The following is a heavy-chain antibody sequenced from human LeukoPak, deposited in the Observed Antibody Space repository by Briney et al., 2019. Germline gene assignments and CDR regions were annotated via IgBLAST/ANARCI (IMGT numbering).Heavy chain of an antibody. Sequence: ASVKVSCKVSGYTLTELSMHWVRQAPGKGLEWMGGFDPEDGETIYAQKFQGRVTMTEDTSTDTAYMELSSLRSEDTAVYYCATEDCSSTSCYTRAYYMDVWGKGTTVTVSS. CDR2: FDPEDGET. CDR1: GYTLTELS. D-gene: IGHD2-2*02. V-gene: IGHV1-24*01. CDR3: ATEDCSSTSCYTRAYYMDV. J-gene: IGHJ6*03.